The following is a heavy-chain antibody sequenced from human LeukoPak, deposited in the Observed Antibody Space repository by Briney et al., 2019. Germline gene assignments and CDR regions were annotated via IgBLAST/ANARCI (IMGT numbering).Heavy chain of an antibody. CDR1: GYSFTSYW. J-gene: IGHJ4*02. CDR2: INPGDSDT. D-gene: IGHD3-10*01. Sequence: GESLKISCKGSGYSFTSYWIGWVRQMPGKGLEWMGIINPGDSDTRYSPSFQGQVTISADKSISNAYLQWSSLKSSDTAMYYWARHPRLSYGSGSVFDYWGQGTLVTVSS. CDR3: ARHPRLSYGSGSVFDY. V-gene: IGHV5-51*01.